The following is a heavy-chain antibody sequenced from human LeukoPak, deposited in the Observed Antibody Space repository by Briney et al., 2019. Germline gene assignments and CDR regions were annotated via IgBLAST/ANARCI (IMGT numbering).Heavy chain of an antibody. Sequence: TPSETLSLTCTVSGSSISRYYWTWLRQPPGKGLEWIGYIFHSGSTNYSPSLKSRVTISLDTSKNQFSLNLSSVTAADTAVYYCARDRPFYFGSGSYYDGFDSWGQGTPVTVSS. V-gene: IGHV4-59*01. J-gene: IGHJ4*02. D-gene: IGHD3-10*01. CDR2: IFHSGST. CDR3: ARDRPFYFGSGSYYDGFDS. CDR1: GSSISRYY.